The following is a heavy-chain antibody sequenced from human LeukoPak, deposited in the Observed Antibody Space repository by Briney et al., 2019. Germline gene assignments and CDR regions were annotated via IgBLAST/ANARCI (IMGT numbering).Heavy chain of an antibody. V-gene: IGHV3-21*01. CDR3: ARDGRPSPL. Sequence: GGSLRLSCAASGFTFSSYNMNWVRQAPGKGLEWVSAISSSSSYIYYADSVKGRFTISRDNAQNSLFLQMSSLRAEDTAVYYCARDGRPSPLWGQGTLVTVPS. D-gene: IGHD1-26*01. CDR2: ISSSSSYI. J-gene: IGHJ4*02. CDR1: GFTFSSYN.